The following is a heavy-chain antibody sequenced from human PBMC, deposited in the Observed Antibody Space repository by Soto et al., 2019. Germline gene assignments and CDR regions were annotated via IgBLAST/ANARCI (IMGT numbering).Heavy chain of an antibody. V-gene: IGHV4-38-2*02. J-gene: IGHJ4*02. CDR2: IYHSGST. Sequence: SETLSLTCAVSGYSISSGYYWGWIRQPPGKGLEWIGSIYHSGSTYYNPSLKSRVTISVDTSKNQFSRKLSSVTAADTAVYYCAKDRNYYDSSGCDYWGQGTLVTVSS. CDR1: GYSISSGYY. CDR3: AKDRNYYDSSGCDY. D-gene: IGHD3-22*01.